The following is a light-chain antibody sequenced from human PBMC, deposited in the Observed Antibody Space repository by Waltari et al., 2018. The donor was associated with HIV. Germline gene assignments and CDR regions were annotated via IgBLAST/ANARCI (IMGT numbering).Light chain of an antibody. CDR3: QSYDSSLSGFYV. CDR1: SSHIGTGYN. CDR2: GNS. V-gene: IGLV1-40*01. Sequence: QSVLTQPHSVSGAPGQRVTISCTGSSSHIGTGYNVHWYQQLPGTAPKLLIYGNSNRPSGFPDRFSGSKSGTSASLAITGLQAEDEADYYCQSYDSSLSGFYVFGTGTKVTVL. J-gene: IGLJ1*01.